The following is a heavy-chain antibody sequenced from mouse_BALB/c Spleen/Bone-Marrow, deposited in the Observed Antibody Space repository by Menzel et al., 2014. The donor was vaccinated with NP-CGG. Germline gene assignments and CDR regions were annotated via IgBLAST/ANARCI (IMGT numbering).Heavy chain of an antibody. D-gene: IGHD4-1*02. CDR1: GFSLTSYG. CDR3: AREQLDHRSYFDY. Sequence: VQLVESGAGLVTPSQSLSITCTASGFSLTSYGIHWVRQPPGKGLEWLGEISAGGGTNYYTDLMTRLGISKDNSKSQVFLKMNSLQTDDAAVYYYAREQLDHRSYFDYWGQGTTLTVSS. CDR2: ISAGGGT. V-gene: IGHV2-9*02. J-gene: IGHJ2*01.